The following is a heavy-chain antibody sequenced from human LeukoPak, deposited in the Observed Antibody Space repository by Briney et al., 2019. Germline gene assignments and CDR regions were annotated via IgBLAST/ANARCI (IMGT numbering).Heavy chain of an antibody. CDR2: ISKSGSDT. J-gene: IGHJ4*02. CDR3: ARVGATGTADY. D-gene: IGHD1-1*01. V-gene: IGHV3-11*03. Sequence: GGSLRLSCAAFGFXLSDYYMSWIRQAPGKGLEWVSYISKSGSDTNFADSVKGRFTISRDNAKNSLYLQMNSLRAEDTAVYYCARVGATGTADYWGQGTLVTVSS. CDR1: GFXLSDYY.